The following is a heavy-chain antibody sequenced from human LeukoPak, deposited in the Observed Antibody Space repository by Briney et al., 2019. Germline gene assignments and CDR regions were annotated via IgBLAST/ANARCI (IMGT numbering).Heavy chain of an antibody. CDR3: ARASRKNCSGGSCYSSSVHDAFEI. V-gene: IGHV4-30-4*08. D-gene: IGHD2-15*01. CDR1: GGSISSGDYY. CDR2: IYYSGST. Sequence: SETLSLTCTVSGGSISSGDYYWSWLRQPPGKGLEWIGYIYYSGSTYYNPSLKGRVTISVDTSKNQFSLKLSSVTAADTAVYYCARASRKNCSGGSCYSSSVHDAFEIWGQGTMVTVSS. J-gene: IGHJ3*02.